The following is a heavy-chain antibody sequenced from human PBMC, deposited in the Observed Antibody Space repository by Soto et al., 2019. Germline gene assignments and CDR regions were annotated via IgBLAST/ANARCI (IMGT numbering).Heavy chain of an antibody. V-gene: IGHV2-70*01. CDR3: ARELNYYGSGSYSLYYYGMDV. CDR1: GFSLSTSGRC. Sequence: SGPTLVNPTQTLTLTCTFSGFSLSTSGRCVSWIRQPPGKALEWLALIDWDDDKYYSTSLKTRLTISKDTSKNQVVLTMTNMDPVDTATYYCARELNYYGSGSYSLYYYGMDVWGQGT. D-gene: IGHD3-10*01. J-gene: IGHJ6*02. CDR2: IDWDDDK.